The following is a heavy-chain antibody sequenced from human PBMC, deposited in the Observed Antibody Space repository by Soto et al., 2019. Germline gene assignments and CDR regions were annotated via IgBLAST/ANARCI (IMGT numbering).Heavy chain of an antibody. D-gene: IGHD6-6*01. Sequence: QVQLVQSGGEVKKPGASVEVSCRTSGYMFTTYGMSWVRQAPGQGLEWMAWISAYNGNKKYAQKVQGRVTMTTDTSTSTGSMELRNLTSDDTGTYFCARTGGGMAARPLEYWGQGTLVTVSS. J-gene: IGHJ4*02. CDR3: ARTGGGMAARPLEY. CDR1: GYMFTTYG. V-gene: IGHV1-18*04. CDR2: ISAYNGNK.